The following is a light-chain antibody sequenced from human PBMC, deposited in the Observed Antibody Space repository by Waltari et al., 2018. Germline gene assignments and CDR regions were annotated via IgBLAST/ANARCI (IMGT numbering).Light chain of an antibody. V-gene: IGLV2-14*01. CDR3: SSYTSSSTWV. Sequence: QSALTQPASVSGSPGQSTTISCTGTSSAVGGYNYVSWYQQHPGKAPKLMIYDGRKRPSGVSNRFSGSKSGNTASLTISGLQAEDEADYYCSSYTSSSTWVFGGGTKLTVL. CDR1: SSAVGGYNY. CDR2: DGR. J-gene: IGLJ3*02.